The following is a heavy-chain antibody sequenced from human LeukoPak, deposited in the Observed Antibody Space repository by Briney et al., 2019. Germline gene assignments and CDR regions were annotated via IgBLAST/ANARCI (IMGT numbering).Heavy chain of an antibody. CDR3: AKGYRFLDY. J-gene: IGHJ4*02. Sequence: GGPVRLSCAASGIILSTYAVRWARQAPGKGVEWVSNIRGRSDSTHYAVSVRGRYTISRDNSKNELYLQMNSLRGEDTALYYCAKGYRFLDYWGRGTLVSVSS. CDR1: GIILSTYA. D-gene: IGHD1-14*01. V-gene: IGHV3-23*01. CDR2: IRGRSDST.